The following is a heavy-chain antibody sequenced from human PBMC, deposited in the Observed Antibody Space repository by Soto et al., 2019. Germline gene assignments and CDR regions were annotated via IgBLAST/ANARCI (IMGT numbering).Heavy chain of an antibody. Sequence: GGSLRLSCAASGFTFSSYAMSWVRQAPGKGLEWVSAISGSGGSTYYADSVKGRFIISRDNSKNTLYLQMNSLRAEDTAVYYCAKDQYYDFWSGYRIGSYFDYWGQGTLVTVSS. CDR2: ISGSGGST. CDR1: GFTFSSYA. J-gene: IGHJ4*02. CDR3: AKDQYYDFWSGYRIGSYFDY. D-gene: IGHD3-3*01. V-gene: IGHV3-23*01.